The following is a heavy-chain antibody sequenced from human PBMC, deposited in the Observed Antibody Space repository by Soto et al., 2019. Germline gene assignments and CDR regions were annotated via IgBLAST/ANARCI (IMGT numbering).Heavy chain of an antibody. Sequence: ASVKVSCKASGYTFTSYGISWVRQAPGQGLEWMGWISAYNGNTNYAQKLQGRVTMTTDTSSGTAYMELRSLRSDDTAVYYCARAREGYDILTGYYEDYYYYYMDVWGKGTTVTVSS. CDR1: GYTFTSYG. V-gene: IGHV1-18*01. J-gene: IGHJ6*03. CDR3: ARAREGYDILTGYYEDYYYYYMDV. CDR2: ISAYNGNT. D-gene: IGHD3-9*01.